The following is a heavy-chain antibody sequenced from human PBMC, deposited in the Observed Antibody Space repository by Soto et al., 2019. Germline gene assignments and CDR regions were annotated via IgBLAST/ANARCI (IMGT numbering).Heavy chain of an antibody. D-gene: IGHD6-19*01. CDR2: ISYDGSNK. CDR1: GFTSSSYA. Sequence: QVQLVESGGGVVQPGRSLRLSCAASGFTSSSYAMHWVRQAPGKGLEWVAVISYDGSNKYYADSVKGRFTISRDNSKNTLYLQMNSLRAEDTAVYYCARELGSGDYWGQGTLVTVSS. J-gene: IGHJ4*02. V-gene: IGHV3-30-3*01. CDR3: ARELGSGDY.